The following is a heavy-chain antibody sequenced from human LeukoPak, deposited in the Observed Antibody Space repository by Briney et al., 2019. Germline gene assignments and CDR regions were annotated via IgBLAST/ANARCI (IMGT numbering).Heavy chain of an antibody. V-gene: IGHV4-30-4*07. CDR1: GGSISSGGYS. J-gene: IGHJ6*03. D-gene: IGHD4-17*01. Sequence: PSETLSLTCAVSGGSISSGGYSWSWIRQPPGKGLEWIGYIYHSGSTYYNPSLKSRVTISVDTSKNQFSLKLSSVTAADTAVYYCARMGDGDRYYYYYMDVWGKGTTVTISS. CDR2: IYHSGST. CDR3: ARMGDGDRYYYYYMDV.